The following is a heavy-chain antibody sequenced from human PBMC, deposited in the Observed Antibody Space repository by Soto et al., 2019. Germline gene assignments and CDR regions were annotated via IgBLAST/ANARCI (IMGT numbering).Heavy chain of an antibody. CDR3: ARDGSPSLWYSDL. CDR2: ISYDGGNK. V-gene: IGHV3-30-3*01. J-gene: IGHJ2*01. D-gene: IGHD2-2*03. Sequence: QVQLVESGGGVVQPGRSLRLSCTASEFTFSSYAMYWVRQAPGKGLEWVAVISYDGGNKYYADSVKGRFTISRDNSKNTLFLQMNSLTSEDTAVYYCARDGSPSLWYSDLWGRGTLVTVSS. CDR1: EFTFSSYA.